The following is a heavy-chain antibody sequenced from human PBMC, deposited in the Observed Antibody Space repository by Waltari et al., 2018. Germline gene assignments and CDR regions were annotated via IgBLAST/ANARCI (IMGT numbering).Heavy chain of an antibody. J-gene: IGHJ3*02. V-gene: IGHV5-51*01. CDR1: GYSFTSYW. D-gene: IGHD3-3*01. Sequence: EVQLVQSGAEVKKPGESLKISCKGSGYSFTSYWIGWVRQMPGKGLEWMGIIYPGDADTRYSPSVQGQVTMSADKSISTAYLQWSSLKASDTAMYYCASDLPTYDCWSGYHAFDIWGQGTMVTVSS. CDR2: IYPGDADT. CDR3: ASDLPTYDCWSGYHAFDI.